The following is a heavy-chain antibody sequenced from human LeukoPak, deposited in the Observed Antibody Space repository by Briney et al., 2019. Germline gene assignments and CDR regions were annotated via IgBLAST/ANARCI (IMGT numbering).Heavy chain of an antibody. CDR2: SEETGA. J-gene: IGHJ4*02. CDR1: GFVFSRSN. V-gene: IGHV3-74*03. Sequence: GGSLRLSCAASGFVFSRSNIHWLRQAPVKGLVWVSRSEETGATYADSVRGRFTVSRDNAMNTVYLQMNRLRVEDMAVYYCARGRMFSIDYWGQGILVAVSS. CDR3: ARGRMFSIDY. D-gene: IGHD3-10*02.